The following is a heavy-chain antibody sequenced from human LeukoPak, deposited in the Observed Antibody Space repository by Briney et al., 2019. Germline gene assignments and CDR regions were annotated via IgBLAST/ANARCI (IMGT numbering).Heavy chain of an antibody. CDR2: IYITGDT. CDR3: ARRARGLAPDP. Sequence: KSSETLSLTCTVSGDSISNYYWSWIRQPAGKGLEWIGRIYITGDTNYNPSLESRVTMSVDPSKNQVSLNLEYVTAADTAVYYCARRARGLAPDPWGQGTLVTVSS. J-gene: IGHJ5*02. D-gene: IGHD3-16*01. CDR1: GDSISNYY. V-gene: IGHV4-4*07.